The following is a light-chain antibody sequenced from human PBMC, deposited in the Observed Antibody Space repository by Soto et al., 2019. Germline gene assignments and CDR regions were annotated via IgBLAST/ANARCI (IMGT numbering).Light chain of an antibody. CDR2: DVS. J-gene: IGKJ1*01. CDR3: QQYTNYPWT. CDR1: QSSSW. Sequence: DIQMTQSPPTLSASVGDRVTITCRASQSSSWLAWYQQRPGKAPNLLIYDVSSLERGVPSRFSGSGSGTEFTLTISSLQPDDFASYYCQQYTNYPWTFGQGTKVEIK. V-gene: IGKV1-5*01.